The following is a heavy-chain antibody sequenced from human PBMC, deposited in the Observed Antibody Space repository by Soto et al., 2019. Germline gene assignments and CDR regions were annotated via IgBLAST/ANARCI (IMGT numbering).Heavy chain of an antibody. J-gene: IGHJ6*03. CDR2: INPSGGST. CDR3: AREAVFTVFPSSYMDA. CDR1: GYTFTSYY. D-gene: IGHD4-17*01. V-gene: IGHV1-46*03. Sequence: ASVKVSCKASGYTFTSYYMHWVRQAPGQGLEWMGIINPSGGSTSYAQKFQGRVTMTRDTSTSTVYMELSSLRSEDPAVYYCAREAVFTVFPSSYMDAWGKGTTLPISS.